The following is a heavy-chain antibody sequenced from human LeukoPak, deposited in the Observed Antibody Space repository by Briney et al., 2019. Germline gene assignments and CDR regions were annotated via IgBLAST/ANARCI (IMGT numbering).Heavy chain of an antibody. CDR2: ISAYNGNT. J-gene: IGHJ4*02. Sequence: RASVKVSCKASGYTFTSCAITWVRQAPGQGLEWMGWISAYNGNTNYAQNLQGRVTMTTDTSTSTAYMELRSLRSDDAAMYYCARMEMATAIFDYWGQGTLVTVAS. CDR3: ARMEMATAIFDY. D-gene: IGHD5-24*01. CDR1: GYTFTSCA. V-gene: IGHV1-18*01.